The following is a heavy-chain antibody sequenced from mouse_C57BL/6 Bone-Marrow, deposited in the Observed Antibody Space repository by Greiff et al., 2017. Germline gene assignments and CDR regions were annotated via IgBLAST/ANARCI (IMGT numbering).Heavy chain of an antibody. V-gene: IGHV1-4*01. D-gene: IGHD4-1*01. CDR3: ARSWDWDYFDC. CDR2: INPSSGYT. J-gene: IGHJ2*01. Sequence: LQESGAELARPGASVKMSCKASGYTFTSYTMHWVKQRPGQGLEWIGYINPSSGYTKYNQKFKDKATLTADKSSSTAYMQLSSLTSEDSAVYYCARSWDWDYFDCWGQGTTLTVSS. CDR1: GYTFTSYT.